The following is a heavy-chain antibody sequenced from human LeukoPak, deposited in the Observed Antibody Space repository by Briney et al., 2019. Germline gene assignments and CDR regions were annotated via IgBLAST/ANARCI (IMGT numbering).Heavy chain of an antibody. D-gene: IGHD2-15*01. V-gene: IGHV4-31*03. CDR2: IYYSGST. CDR3: ARVENCSGGSCYVWYFDY. CDR1: GGSISSGGYY. J-gene: IGHJ4*02. Sequence: SQTLSPTCTVSGGSISSGGYYWSWIRQHPGKGLEWIGYIYYSGSTYYNPSLKSRVTISVDTSKNQFSLKLSSVTAADTAVYYCARVENCSGGSCYVWYFDYWGQGTLVTVSS.